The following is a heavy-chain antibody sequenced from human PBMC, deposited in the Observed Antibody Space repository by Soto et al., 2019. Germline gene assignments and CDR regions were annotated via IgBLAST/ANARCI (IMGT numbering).Heavy chain of an antibody. J-gene: IGHJ6*02. CDR1: RYSFTSYW. D-gene: IGHD2-15*01. V-gene: IGHV5-10-1*01. Sequence: GESLKISCKGSRYSFTSYWISWVRQMPGKGLEWMGRIDPSDSYTNYSPSFQGHVTISADKSISTAYLQWSSLKASDTAMYYCARAYCSGGSCYYYYGMDVWGQGTTVTVSS. CDR3: ARAYCSGGSCYYYYGMDV. CDR2: IDPSDSYT.